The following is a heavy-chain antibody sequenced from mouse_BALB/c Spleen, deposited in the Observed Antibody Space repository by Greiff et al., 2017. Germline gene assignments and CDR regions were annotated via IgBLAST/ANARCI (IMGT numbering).Heavy chain of an antibody. J-gene: IGHJ4*01. CDR1: GYSITSDYA. CDR2: ISYSGST. V-gene: IGHV3-2*02. D-gene: IGHD3-3*01. CDR3: ARGGRGYAMDY. Sequence: EVQRVESGPGLVQPSQSLSLTCTVTGYSITSDYAWNWLRQFPGNKLGWMGYISYSGSTSYNPSLNSRISITRDTSKNHFFLQLNSVTTEDTATYRCARGGRGYAMDYWGQGTSVTVSS.